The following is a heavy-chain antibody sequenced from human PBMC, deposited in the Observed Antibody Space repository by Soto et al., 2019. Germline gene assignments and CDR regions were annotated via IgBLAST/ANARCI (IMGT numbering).Heavy chain of an antibody. Sequence: ASVKVSCKVSGYTLTELSMHWVRQAPGKGLEWMGGFDPEDGETIYAQKFQGGVTMTEDTSTDTAYMELSSLRSEDTAVYYCATIRRIAVAGTLDFDIWGQGKMVTVSS. CDR3: ATIRRIAVAGTLDFDI. CDR2: FDPEDGET. J-gene: IGHJ3*02. CDR1: GYTLTELS. D-gene: IGHD6-19*01. V-gene: IGHV1-24*01.